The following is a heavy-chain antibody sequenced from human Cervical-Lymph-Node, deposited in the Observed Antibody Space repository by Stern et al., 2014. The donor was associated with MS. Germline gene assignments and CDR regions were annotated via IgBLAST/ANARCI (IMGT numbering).Heavy chain of an antibody. V-gene: IGHV1-69*01. Sequence: QVQLVQSGAEVKKPGSSVKVSCKASGGTFSSYAISWVRQAPGQGLEWMGGIIPIFGTANYAQKFQGRVTITADESTSTAYMELSSLRSEDTAVYYCAREGERPRGSSSWRGRDYYGMDVWGQGTTVTVSS. CDR2: IIPIFGTA. D-gene: IGHD6-13*01. J-gene: IGHJ6*02. CDR3: AREGERPRGSSSWRGRDYYGMDV. CDR1: GGTFSSYA.